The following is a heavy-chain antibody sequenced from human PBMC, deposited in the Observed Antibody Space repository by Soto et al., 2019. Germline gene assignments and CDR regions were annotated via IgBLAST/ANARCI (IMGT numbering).Heavy chain of an antibody. CDR2: VYNSGST. J-gene: IGHJ4*02. CDR3: ARYRREAVAGYTLDN. Sequence: SETLSLTCTVSGGSISSNYWTWIRQPPGKGLEWIGYVYNSGSTNYNPSLKSRVTISEDTSKSQFSLKVNSMTAADTAVYYCARYRREAVAGYTLDNWGQGXLVTVYS. CDR1: GGSISSNY. V-gene: IGHV4-59*01. D-gene: IGHD6-13*01.